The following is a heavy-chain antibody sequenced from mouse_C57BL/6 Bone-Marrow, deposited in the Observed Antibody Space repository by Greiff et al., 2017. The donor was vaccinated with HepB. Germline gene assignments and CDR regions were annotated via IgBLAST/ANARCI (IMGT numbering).Heavy chain of an antibody. V-gene: IGHV14-4*01. D-gene: IGHD1-1*01. CDR1: GFNIKDDY. Sequence: VQLQQSGAELVRPGASVKLSCTASGFNIKDDYMHWVKQRPEQGLEWIGWIDPENGDTEYASKFQGKATITADTSSNTAYLQLSSLTSEDTAVYYCTTHYYGSSDGYWGQGTTLTVSS. CDR2: IDPENGDT. J-gene: IGHJ2*01. CDR3: TTHYYGSSDGY.